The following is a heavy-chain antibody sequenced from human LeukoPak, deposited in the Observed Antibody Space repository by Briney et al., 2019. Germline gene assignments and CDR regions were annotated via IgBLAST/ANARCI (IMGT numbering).Heavy chain of an antibody. J-gene: IGHJ4*02. D-gene: IGHD3-10*01. CDR3: AKQPSLYPYGSGDYFDY. Sequence: GGSLRLSCAASGFTFSTYAMSWVRQAPGKGLEWVSGISVSGGRTDYADSVKGRFTISRDNSKNTLYLQMNSLRAEDTAVYYCAKQPSLYPYGSGDYFDYWGQGTLVTVSS. CDR1: GFTFSTYA. CDR2: ISVSGGRT. V-gene: IGHV3-23*01.